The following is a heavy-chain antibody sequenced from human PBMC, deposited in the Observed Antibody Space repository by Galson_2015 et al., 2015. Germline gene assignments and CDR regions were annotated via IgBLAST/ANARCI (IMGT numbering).Heavy chain of an antibody. D-gene: IGHD3-3*01. CDR2: ISYDGSNK. CDR3: AKDNYDFWSGYYTRYWFDP. CDR1: GLTFSSYG. J-gene: IGHJ5*02. Sequence: SLRLSCAASGLTFSSYGMHWVRQAPGKGLEWVAVISYDGSNKYYADSVKGRFTISRDNSKNTLYLQMNSLRAEDTAVYYCAKDNYDFWSGYYTRYWFDPWGQGTLVTVSS. V-gene: IGHV3-30*18.